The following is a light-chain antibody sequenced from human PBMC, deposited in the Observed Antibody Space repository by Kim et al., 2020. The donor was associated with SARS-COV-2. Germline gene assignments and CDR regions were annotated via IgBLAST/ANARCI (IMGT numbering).Light chain of an antibody. Sequence: SGALGQTARITFGGNKLGSKNVHWYQQKTGQAPVLVIYRDSNRPSGIPERFSGSNSGNTATLTISRAQAGDEADYYCQVWDSSTVVFGGGTQLTVL. CDR3: QVWDSSTVV. V-gene: IGLV3-9*01. J-gene: IGLJ2*01. CDR1: KLGSKN. CDR2: RDS.